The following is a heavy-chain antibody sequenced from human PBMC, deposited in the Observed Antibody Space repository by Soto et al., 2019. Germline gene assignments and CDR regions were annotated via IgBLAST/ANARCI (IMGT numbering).Heavy chain of an antibody. D-gene: IGHD6-19*01. CDR3: AIIRLGY. CDR1: GFTFSSYW. Sequence: DVQLVESGGGLVQPGGSLRLSCAASGFTFSSYWMYWVRQAPGKGLVWVSRINGDGSSTEYADSVKGRFTISRDNAKNTVYLQMNSLRAEDPAVYFCAIIRLGYWGQGTLVTVSS. CDR2: INGDGSST. V-gene: IGHV3-74*03. J-gene: IGHJ4*02.